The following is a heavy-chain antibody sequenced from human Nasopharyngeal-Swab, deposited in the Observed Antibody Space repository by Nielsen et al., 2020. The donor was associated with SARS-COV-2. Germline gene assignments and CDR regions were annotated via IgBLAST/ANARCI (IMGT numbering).Heavy chain of an antibody. J-gene: IGHJ4*02. Sequence: WVRQAPGQGLEWMGWMNPNSGNTGYAQKFQGRVTMTRDTSTSTVYMELSSLRSEDTAVYYCARDQKYSGYDGSGYWGQGTLVTVSS. CDR3: ARDQKYSGYDGSGY. CDR2: MNPNSGNT. D-gene: IGHD5-12*01. V-gene: IGHV1-8*01.